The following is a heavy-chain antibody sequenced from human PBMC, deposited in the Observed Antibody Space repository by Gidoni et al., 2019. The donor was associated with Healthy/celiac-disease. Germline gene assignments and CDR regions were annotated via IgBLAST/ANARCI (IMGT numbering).Heavy chain of an antibody. CDR2: IIPIFGTA. D-gene: IGHD2-2*02. Sequence: QVQLVQSGAEVKKPGSSVKVSCKASGGTLSSYAISWVRQAPGQGLEWMGGIIPIFGTANYAQKFQGRVTITADESTSTAYMELSSLRSEDTAVYYCARGYCSSTSCYTYWYFDLWGRGTLVTVSS. CDR1: GGTLSSYA. J-gene: IGHJ2*01. CDR3: ARGYCSSTSCYTYWYFDL. V-gene: IGHV1-69*01.